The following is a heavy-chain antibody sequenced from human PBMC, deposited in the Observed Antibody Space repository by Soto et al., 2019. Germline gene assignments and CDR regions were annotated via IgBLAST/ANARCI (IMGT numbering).Heavy chain of an antibody. V-gene: IGHV3-23*01. J-gene: IGHJ5*02. CDR2: ISGSGGST. CDR1: GFTFSSYA. D-gene: IGHD6-13*01. CDR3: AKALYGDSSSWPNWFDP. Sequence: PGGSLRLSCAASGFTFSSYAMSWVRQAPGKGLEWVSAISGSGGSTYYADSVKGRFTISRDNSKNTLYLQMNSLRAEDTAVYYCAKALYGDSSSWPNWFDPWGQGTLVTVSS.